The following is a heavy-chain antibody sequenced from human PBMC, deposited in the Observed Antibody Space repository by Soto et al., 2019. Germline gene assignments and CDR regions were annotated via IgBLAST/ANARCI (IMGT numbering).Heavy chain of an antibody. CDR1: GFTFSGHW. Sequence: EVQLVESGGDLVQPGGSLRLSCAASGFTFSGHWMHWVRQVPGKGLEWVSRINTDGGSSAYADSVKGRFTISRDNARNTLYLQMNGLRGEDTAVYYCAREAGYCSRTSCYRRAVDTCGEGTTVTV. CDR2: INTDGGSS. CDR3: AREAGYCSRTSCYRRAVDT. J-gene: IGHJ3*02. V-gene: IGHV3-74*03. D-gene: IGHD2-2*01.